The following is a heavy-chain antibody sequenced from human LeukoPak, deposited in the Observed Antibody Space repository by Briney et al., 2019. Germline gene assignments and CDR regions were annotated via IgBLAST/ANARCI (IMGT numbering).Heavy chain of an antibody. D-gene: IGHD4-17*01. J-gene: IGHJ4*02. CDR3: AGPYNYGDFSY. Sequence: GGSLRLSCAASGFPFSDHYMIWIRQAPGKGLEWVSYIDYDGTGMSYTDSVKGRFTISRDNANNTLYLQMSSLTVEDSAVYYCAGPYNYGDFSYWGQGSLVSVSS. CDR2: IDYDGTGM. V-gene: IGHV3-11*01. CDR1: GFPFSDHY.